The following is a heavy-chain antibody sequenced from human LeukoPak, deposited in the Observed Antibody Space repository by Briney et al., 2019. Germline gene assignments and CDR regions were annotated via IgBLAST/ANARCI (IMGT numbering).Heavy chain of an antibody. D-gene: IGHD2-15*01. CDR2: IWYDGSNK. CDR3: ARGCSGGSCYPFDY. V-gene: IGHV3-33*01. CDR1: GFTFSSYG. J-gene: IGHJ4*02. Sequence: GGSLRLSCAASGFTFSSYGMHWVRQAPGKGLEWVAVIWYDGSNKYYADSVKGRFTISRDNSKNTLYLQMNSLRAEDTAVYYCARGCSGGSCYPFDYWGQGTLVTVSS.